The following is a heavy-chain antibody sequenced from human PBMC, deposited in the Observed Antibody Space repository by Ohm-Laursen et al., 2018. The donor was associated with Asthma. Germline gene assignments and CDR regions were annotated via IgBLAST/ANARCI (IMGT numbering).Heavy chain of an antibody. CDR3: AKVKYSSSFDY. V-gene: IGHV1-3*04. CDR1: GYTFTSYD. CDR2: INTGNGIT. D-gene: IGHD6-13*01. Sequence: EASVKVSCKASGYTFTSYDINWVRQAPGQRLEWMGWINTGNGITKYSQKFQGRVTITRDTSASTAYMELSSLRSEDTAMYYCAKVKYSSSFDYWGQGTLVSVSS. J-gene: IGHJ4*02.